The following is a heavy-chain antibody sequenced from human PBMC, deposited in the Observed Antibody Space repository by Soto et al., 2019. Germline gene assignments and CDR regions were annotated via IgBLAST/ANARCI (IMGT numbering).Heavy chain of an antibody. J-gene: IGHJ6*02. CDR1: GYSITSGYY. V-gene: IGHV4-38-2*01. Sequence: NPSETLSLTCSVSGYSITSGYYWGWIRQPPGKGLEWIGNIYHSGSTYYKPSLKSRVAISIDASKNHFTLNLWSVTAADTAVYYCARYGISYYSGMDVWGQGTTVTVSS. D-gene: IGHD3-3*02. CDR3: ARYGISYYSGMDV. CDR2: IYHSGST.